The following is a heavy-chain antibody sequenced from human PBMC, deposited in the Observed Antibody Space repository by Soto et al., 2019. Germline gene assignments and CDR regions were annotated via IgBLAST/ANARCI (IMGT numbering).Heavy chain of an antibody. CDR3: AHLTTGGFYFDY. D-gene: IGHD4-17*01. V-gene: IGHV2-5*02. J-gene: IGHJ4*02. Sequence: QITLKESGPTLVKPPQTLTLTCTFSGFSLRTSGVGVGWIRQPPGKALEWLALIYWDDGKRYSPSLKSRLTITKDTSKNQVVLRMTNMDPVDTATYYCAHLTTGGFYFDYWGQGTLVTVSS. CDR2: IYWDDGK. CDR1: GFSLRTSGVG.